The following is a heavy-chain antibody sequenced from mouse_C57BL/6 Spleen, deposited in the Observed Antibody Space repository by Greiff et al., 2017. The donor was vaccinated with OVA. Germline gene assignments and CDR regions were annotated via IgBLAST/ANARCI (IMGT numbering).Heavy chain of an antibody. CDR1: GYTFTSYW. D-gene: IGHD1-1*01. V-gene: IGHV1-61*01. CDR3: ARATVERTWFAY. Sequence: QVQLQQPGAELVRPGSSVKLSCKASGYTFTSYWMDWVKQRPGQGLEWIGNIYPSDSETHYNQKFKDKATLTVDKSSSTAYIQLSSLTSEDSAVYYCARATVERTWFAYWGQGTLVTVSA. J-gene: IGHJ3*01. CDR2: IYPSDSET.